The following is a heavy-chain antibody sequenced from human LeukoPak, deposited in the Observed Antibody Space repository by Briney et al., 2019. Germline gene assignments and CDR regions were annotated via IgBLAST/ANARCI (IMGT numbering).Heavy chain of an antibody. CDR1: GGSISSGGYS. Sequence: SETLSLTCAVSGGSISSGGYSWSWIRQPPGKGLDWIGYIYHSGSTYYNPSLKSRVTISVDRSKNQFSLKLSSVTAADTAVYYCARGLQHYYILTGYYPPSYYFDYWGQGTLVTVSA. CDR3: ARGLQHYYILTGYYPPSYYFDY. V-gene: IGHV4-30-2*01. CDR2: IYHSGST. D-gene: IGHD3-9*01. J-gene: IGHJ4*02.